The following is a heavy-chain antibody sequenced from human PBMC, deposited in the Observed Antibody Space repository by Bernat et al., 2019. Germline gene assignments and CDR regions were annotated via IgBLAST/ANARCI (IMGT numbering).Heavy chain of an antibody. J-gene: IGHJ4*02. CDR3: ASPPYDFWSGYYNDY. Sequence: EVQLLESGGGLVQPGGSLRLSCAASGFTFSSYAMSWVRQAPGKGLEWVSAISGSGGSTYSADSVKVRFTISRDNAKNTLYLQMNSLRAEDTAVYYCASPPYDFWSGYYNDYWGQGTLVTVSS. CDR2: ISGSGGST. D-gene: IGHD3-3*01. CDR1: GFTFSSYA. V-gene: IGHV3-23*01.